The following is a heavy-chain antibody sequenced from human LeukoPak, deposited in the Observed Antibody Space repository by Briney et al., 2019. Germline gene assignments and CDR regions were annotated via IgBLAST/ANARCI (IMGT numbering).Heavy chain of an antibody. J-gene: IGHJ6*02. V-gene: IGHV3-21*01. Sequence: GGSLRLSCAASGFTFSSYSMNWVREAPGKGLEWVSSISSSSSYIYYADSVKGRFTISRDNAKNSLYLQMNSLRAEDTAVYYCARELDGHSSSWYYGMDVWGQGTTVTVSS. CDR3: ARELDGHSSSWYYGMDV. CDR2: ISSSSSYI. CDR1: GFTFSSYS. D-gene: IGHD6-13*01.